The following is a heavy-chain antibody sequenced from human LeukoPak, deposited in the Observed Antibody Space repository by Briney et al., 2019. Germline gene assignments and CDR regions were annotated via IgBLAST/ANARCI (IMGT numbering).Heavy chain of an antibody. CDR3: ARDRGDYDSSGYYGYFDY. CDR2: IYYSGST. V-gene: IGHV4-59*11. D-gene: IGHD3-22*01. Sequence: SETLSLTCTVSGGSIRSHYWSWIRQPPGKGLEWIWYIYYSGSTNYNPSLKSRVTISVDTSKNQFSLKLSSVTAADTAVYYCARDRGDYDSSGYYGYFDYWGQGALVTVSS. CDR1: GGSIRSHY. J-gene: IGHJ4*02.